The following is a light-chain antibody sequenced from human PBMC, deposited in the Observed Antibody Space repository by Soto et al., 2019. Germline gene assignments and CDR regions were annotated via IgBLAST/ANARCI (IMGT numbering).Light chain of an antibody. CDR2: YDS. CDR3: KVWDSSSDPYV. V-gene: IGLV3-21*04. CDR1: NIGSKS. Sequence: SYELTQPPSVSVAPGKTARITCGGNNIGSKSVHWYQPKPGQAPVLVIYYDSDRPSGIPERFSGSNSGNTATLTISRVEAGDEADYFCKVWDSSSDPYVFGTGTKLTVL. J-gene: IGLJ1*01.